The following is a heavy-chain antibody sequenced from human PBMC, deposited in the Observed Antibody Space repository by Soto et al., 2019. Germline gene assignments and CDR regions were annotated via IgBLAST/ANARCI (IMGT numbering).Heavy chain of an antibody. J-gene: IGHJ6*02. Sequence: SVKVSCKASGGTFSSYAISWVRQAPGQGLEWMGGIIPIFGTANYAQKFQGRVTIPADKSTSTAYMELSSLRSEDTAVYYCAGTCTNGVCYHYYYGMDVWGQGTTVTVSS. CDR3: AGTCTNGVCYHYYYGMDV. D-gene: IGHD2-8*01. V-gene: IGHV1-69*06. CDR2: IIPIFGTA. CDR1: GGTFSSYA.